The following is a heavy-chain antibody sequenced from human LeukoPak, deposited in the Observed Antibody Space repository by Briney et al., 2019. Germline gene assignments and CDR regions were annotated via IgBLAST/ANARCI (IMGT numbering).Heavy chain of an antibody. V-gene: IGHV3-30-3*01. D-gene: IGHD4-17*01. CDR2: ISYDGSNK. CDR1: GFTFSSYA. Sequence: QPGRSLRLSCAASGFTFSSYAMHWVRQAPGKGLEWVAVISYDGSNKYYADSVKGRFTISRDNSKNTLYLQMNSLRAEDTAVYYCAKESGDYGDYIGRYYFDYWGQGTLVTVSS. CDR3: AKESGDYGDYIGRYYFDY. J-gene: IGHJ4*02.